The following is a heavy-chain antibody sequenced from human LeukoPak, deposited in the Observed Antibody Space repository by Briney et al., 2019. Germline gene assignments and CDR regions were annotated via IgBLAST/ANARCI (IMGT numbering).Heavy chain of an antibody. CDR2: IYYSGST. CDR3: ARGSTVTLYYYYYYMDV. D-gene: IGHD4-17*01. J-gene: IGHJ6*03. V-gene: IGHV4-39*07. Sequence: PSETLSLTCTVSGGSISSSSYYWGWIRQSPGKGLEWIGSIYYSGSTYYNPSLKSRVTISVDTSKNQFSLKLSSVTAADTAVYYCARGSTVTLYYYYYYMDVWGKGTTVTVSS. CDR1: GGSISSSSYY.